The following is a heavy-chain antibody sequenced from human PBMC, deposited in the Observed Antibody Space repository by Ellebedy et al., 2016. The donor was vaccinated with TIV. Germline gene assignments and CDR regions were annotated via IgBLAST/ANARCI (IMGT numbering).Heavy chain of an antibody. Sequence: AASVKVSCKASGYTFTSYDINWVRQATGQGLEWMGWMNPNSGNTGYAQKFQGRVTITRNTSISTAYMELSSLRSEDTAVYYCARAPPPPGSYYYFDYLGQGTLVTVSS. D-gene: IGHD1-26*01. CDR1: GYTFTSYD. V-gene: IGHV1-8*03. CDR2: MNPNSGNT. J-gene: IGHJ4*02. CDR3: ARAPPPPGSYYYFDY.